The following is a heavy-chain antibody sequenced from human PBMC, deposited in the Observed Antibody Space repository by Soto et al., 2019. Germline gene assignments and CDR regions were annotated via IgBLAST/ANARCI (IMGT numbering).Heavy chain of an antibody. CDR1: RYTFTNKW. Sequence: GESLKISGKGSRYTFTNKWIGEVRQMPGKGLEWMGIIYPGDSDTKYNPSFQGQVTISADKSITTTYLRWTSLKASDTAIYYCAASIFYYGMDVWGQGTTVIVSS. J-gene: IGHJ6*02. V-gene: IGHV5-51*01. CDR2: IYPGDSDT. CDR3: AASIFYYGMDV.